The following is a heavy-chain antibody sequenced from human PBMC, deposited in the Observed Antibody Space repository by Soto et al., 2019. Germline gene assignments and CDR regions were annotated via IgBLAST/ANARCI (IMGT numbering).Heavy chain of an antibody. CDR1: GGSISSSSYY. CDR3: AAMPIVGATPYYFEY. Sequence: SETLSLTCTVSGGSISSSSYYWGWIRQPPGKGLEWIGSIYYSGSTYYNPSLKSRVTMSVDTPKKQFSLILSSVTAADTAVYYCAAMPIVGATPYYFEYWDEGNLVTVSS. J-gene: IGHJ4*01. D-gene: IGHD1-26*01. V-gene: IGHV4-39*01. CDR2: IYYSGST.